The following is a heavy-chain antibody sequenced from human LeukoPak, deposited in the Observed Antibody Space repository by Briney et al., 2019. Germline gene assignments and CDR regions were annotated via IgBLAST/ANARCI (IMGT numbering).Heavy chain of an antibody. D-gene: IGHD6-13*01. CDR2: IYYSGST. CDR3: VRRAGYTSSWYEY. Sequence: SETLSLTCTVSGGSISSSSYYWGWIRQPPGKGLEWIGSIYYSGSTYYNPSLKSRVTMSVDTSKNQFSLKLSSVTAADTAVYYCVRRAGYTSSWYEYWGQGTLVTVSS. CDR1: GGSISSSSYY. V-gene: IGHV4-39*01. J-gene: IGHJ4*02.